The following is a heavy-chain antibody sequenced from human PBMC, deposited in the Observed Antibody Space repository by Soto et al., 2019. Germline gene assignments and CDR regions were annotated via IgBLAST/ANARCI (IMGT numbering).Heavy chain of an antibody. CDR3: RRSSRYSTDV. CDR2: IYSIGST. J-gene: IGHJ6*02. D-gene: IGHD6-13*01. V-gene: IGHV4-39*01. CDR1: GGSISSSSY. Sequence: QLQLQESGPGLVKPSGTLSLTCTVSGGSISSSSYWGWIRQPPGKGLEWIGSIYSIGSTYYNPSLXCRVTISVDTSKNQFSLKLSSVTAADTAVYYCRRSSRYSTDVWGQGTTVTVSS.